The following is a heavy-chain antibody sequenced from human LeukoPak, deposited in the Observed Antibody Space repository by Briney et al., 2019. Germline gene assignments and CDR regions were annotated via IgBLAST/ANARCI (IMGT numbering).Heavy chain of an antibody. Sequence: SETLSLTCAVYGGSFSGYYWTWIRQPPGKGLEWIGEINHGGSANYNPSLKSRVTISIDTSKTQFSLKLNSVTAADTAVYYCVADPTNFDYWGQGRLVTVSS. CDR1: GGSFSGYY. CDR3: VADPTNFDY. J-gene: IGHJ4*02. V-gene: IGHV4-34*01. CDR2: INHGGSA.